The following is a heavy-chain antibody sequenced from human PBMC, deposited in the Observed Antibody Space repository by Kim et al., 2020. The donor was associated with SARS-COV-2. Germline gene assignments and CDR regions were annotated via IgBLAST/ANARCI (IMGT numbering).Heavy chain of an antibody. J-gene: IGHJ5*01. CDR2: YYDSGTY. CDR3: ARQGGHLRHFGVVTDS. Sequence: SETLSLTCTVSGCSISSSSYYWGWLRPPHGKGLEWVGSYYDSGTYYNHSPIRRRIITFVTTNKQQSLLKTTSATAAATAEYYCARQGGHLRHFGVVTDS. D-gene: IGHD3-3*01. V-gene: IGHV4-39*01. CDR1: GCSISSSSYY.